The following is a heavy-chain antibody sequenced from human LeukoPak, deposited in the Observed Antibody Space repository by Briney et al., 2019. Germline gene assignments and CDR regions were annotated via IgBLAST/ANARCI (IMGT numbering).Heavy chain of an antibody. V-gene: IGHV3-23*01. D-gene: IGHD1-26*01. J-gene: IGHJ4*02. CDR2: ISGSGGST. CDR1: GFTFSSYA. Sequence: GGSLRLSCAASGFTFSSYAMSWVRQAPGKGLEWVSAISGSGGSTYYADSVKGRFTISRDNSKNTLYLQMNSLRAEDTAVYYCARADGSGSYLLRDYWGQGTLVTVSS. CDR3: ARADGSGSYLLRDY.